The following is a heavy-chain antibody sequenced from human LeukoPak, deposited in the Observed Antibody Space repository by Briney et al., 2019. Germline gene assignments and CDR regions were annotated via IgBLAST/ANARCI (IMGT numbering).Heavy chain of an antibody. V-gene: IGHV4-59*01. Sequence: SETLSLTCTVSGGSINYYYWNWIRQPPGKGLKWIGHIYYSGSTNYNSSLKSRVTISVDTSRNQFSLKLSSLTAADTAVYYCARGKAAAASTLPFDPWGQGTLVTVSS. CDR2: IYYSGST. CDR3: ARGKAAAASTLPFDP. CDR1: GGSINYYY. J-gene: IGHJ5*02. D-gene: IGHD6-13*01.